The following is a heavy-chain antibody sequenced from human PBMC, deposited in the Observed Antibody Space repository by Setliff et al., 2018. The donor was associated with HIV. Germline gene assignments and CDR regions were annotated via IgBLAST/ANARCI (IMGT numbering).Heavy chain of an antibody. J-gene: IGHJ2*01. V-gene: IGHV4-59*02. D-gene: IGHD3-22*01. CDR1: SGSVNNYW. Sequence: PSETLSLTCNVSSGSVNNYWWTWIRQPPGKGLEWIGYIYYSGSTYYNPSLKSRVTISVDTSKNQFSLKLNSVTATDTAVYYCARDQGHHFDSRGQVDFDLWGRGTL. CDR2: IYYSGST. CDR3: ARDQGHHFDSRGQVDFDL.